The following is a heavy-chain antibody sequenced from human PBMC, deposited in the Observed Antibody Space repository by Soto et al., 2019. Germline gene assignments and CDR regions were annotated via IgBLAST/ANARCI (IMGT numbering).Heavy chain of an antibody. J-gene: IGHJ4*02. V-gene: IGHV1-2*02. CDR2: INPNSGGT. CDR3: ARGRHYYDSSGGARNDFDY. Sequence: ASVKVSCKASGYTFTGYYMHWVRQAPGQGLEWMGWINPNSGGTNYAQKFQGRVTMTRDTSSSTAYMELSRLGSDDTAVYYCARGRHYYDSSGGARNDFDYWGQGTLVTVSS. CDR1: GYTFTGYY. D-gene: IGHD3-22*01.